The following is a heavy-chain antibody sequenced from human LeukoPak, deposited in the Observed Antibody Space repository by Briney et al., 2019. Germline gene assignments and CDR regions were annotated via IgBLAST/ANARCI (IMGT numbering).Heavy chain of an antibody. CDR2: IYHSGST. V-gene: IGHV4-4*02. CDR1: GGSISSSHW. J-gene: IGHJ4*02. Sequence: SETLSLTCDVSGGSISSSHWWSWVRQPPGKGLEWIGEIYHSGSTNYNPSLKSRVTISVDKSKNQFSLKLRSVTAADTAVYYCARTGIGAALYYFDYWGQGTLVTVSS. D-gene: IGHD6-13*01. CDR3: ARTGIGAALYYFDY.